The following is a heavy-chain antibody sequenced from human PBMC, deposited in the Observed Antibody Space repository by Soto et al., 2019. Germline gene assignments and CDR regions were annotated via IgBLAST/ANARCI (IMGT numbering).Heavy chain of an antibody. V-gene: IGHV3-21*01. CDR2: ISSSSSYI. J-gene: IGHJ5*02. CDR1: GFTFSSYS. CDR3: ARDPWDKNWFYP. D-gene: IGHD1-26*01. Sequence: EVQLVESGGGLVKPGGSLRLSCAASGFTFSSYSMNWVRQAPGKGLEWVSSISSSSSYIYYADSVKGRFTISRDNAKKSLYLQMNSLRAEDTAVYYCARDPWDKNWFYPWGQGTLVTVSS.